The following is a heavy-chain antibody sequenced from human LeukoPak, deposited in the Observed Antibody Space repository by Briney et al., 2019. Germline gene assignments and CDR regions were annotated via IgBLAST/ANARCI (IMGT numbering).Heavy chain of an antibody. CDR1: GDSVSSNSAA. Sequence: SQTLSLTCAISGDSVSSNSAAWNWIRQSPLSGLEWLGRTYYRSKWKSDYAVFVKSRIIINPDTSKNQFSLQLNSVTPEDTAVYYCTRGGGAFDIWSQGTTVTVSS. CDR2: TYYRSKWKS. CDR3: TRGGGAFDI. D-gene: IGHD3-16*01. V-gene: IGHV6-1*01. J-gene: IGHJ3*02.